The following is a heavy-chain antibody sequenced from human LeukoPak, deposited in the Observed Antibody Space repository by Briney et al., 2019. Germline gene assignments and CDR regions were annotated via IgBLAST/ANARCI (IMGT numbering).Heavy chain of an antibody. D-gene: IGHD3-9*01. J-gene: IGHJ4*02. Sequence: PGGSLRLSCAASGFTFSDYYMSWIRQAPGKGLEWVSYISSSGSTIYYADSVKGRFTISRDNAKNSLYLQMNSLRAEDTAVYYCASVLRYFDWLPQTRDYWGQGTLVTVSS. V-gene: IGHV3-11*01. CDR2: ISSSGSTI. CDR1: GFTFSDYY. CDR3: ASVLRYFDWLPQTRDY.